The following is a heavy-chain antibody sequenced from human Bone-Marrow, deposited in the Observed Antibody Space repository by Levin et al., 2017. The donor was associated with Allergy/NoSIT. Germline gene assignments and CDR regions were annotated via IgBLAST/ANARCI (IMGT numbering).Heavy chain of an antibody. D-gene: IGHD3-10*01. Sequence: ASETLSLTCTVSSGPVTGYYWSWIRQPPAKGLEWIGHLYYSGNTNYNPSLQSRVTISVDTSKNQFSLNLTSVTAADTAVYYCARRVLTYSGSGSYFDLWGQGALVTVSS. CDR3: ARRVLTYSGSGSYFDL. CDR2: LYYSGNT. J-gene: IGHJ4*02. V-gene: IGHV4-59*08. CDR1: SGPVTGYY.